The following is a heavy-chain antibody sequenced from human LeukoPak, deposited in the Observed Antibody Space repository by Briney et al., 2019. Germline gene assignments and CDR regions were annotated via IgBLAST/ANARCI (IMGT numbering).Heavy chain of an antibody. CDR2: IYYSGST. Sequence: KPSETLSLTCTVSGGSISSYYWSWIRQPPGKGLEWIGYIYYSGSTNYNPSLKSRVTISVDTSKNQFSLKLSSVTAADTAVYYCARGSRSGWYHNYYYYYMDVWGKGTTVTVSS. V-gene: IGHV4-59*12. D-gene: IGHD6-19*01. J-gene: IGHJ6*03. CDR3: ARGSRSGWYHNYYYYYMDV. CDR1: GGSISSYY.